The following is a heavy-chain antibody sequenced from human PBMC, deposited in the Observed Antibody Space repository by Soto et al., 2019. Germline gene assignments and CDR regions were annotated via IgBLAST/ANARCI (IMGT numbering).Heavy chain of an antibody. CDR3: ARAYQGPTTWGSVYYYGMDV. V-gene: IGHV3-21*01. J-gene: IGHJ6*02. D-gene: IGHD2-2*01. CDR2: ISSSSSYI. Sequence: GGSLRLSCAASGFTFSSYSMNWVRQAPGKGLEWVSSISSSSSYIYYADSVKGRFTISRDNAKNSLDLQMNSLRAEDTAVYYCARAYQGPTTWGSVYYYGMDVWGQGTTVTVSS. CDR1: GFTFSSYS.